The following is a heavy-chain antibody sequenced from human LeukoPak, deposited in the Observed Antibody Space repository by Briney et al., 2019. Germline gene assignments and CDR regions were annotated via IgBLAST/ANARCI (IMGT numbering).Heavy chain of an antibody. D-gene: IGHD3-10*01. CDR1: GFTFSEFS. Sequence: PGGSLRLSCAASGFTFSEFSMNWVRQAPGKGLEWVSYIRDGIVRYADSVKGRFTISRDNARNSLYLQMNSLRVEDTAMYFRARDVSWSFDHWGQGTAVTVSS. CDR3: ARDVSWSFDH. V-gene: IGHV3-48*01. J-gene: IGHJ4*02. CDR2: IRDGIV.